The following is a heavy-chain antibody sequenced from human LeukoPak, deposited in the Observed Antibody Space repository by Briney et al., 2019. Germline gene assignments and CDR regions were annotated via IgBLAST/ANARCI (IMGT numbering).Heavy chain of an antibody. J-gene: IGHJ4*02. CDR3: ARWVDSWIV. V-gene: IGHV4-59*01. D-gene: IGHD1-26*01. CDR2: IYYSGST. CDR1: GVFISSYY. Sequence: PSGTLSLTFTASGVFISSYYWSWIRQPPGKGLEWIGYIYYSGSTNYNPSLKSRVTISVDTSKNQFSLKLSSVTAADTAVYYCARWVDSWIVWGQGTLVTVSS.